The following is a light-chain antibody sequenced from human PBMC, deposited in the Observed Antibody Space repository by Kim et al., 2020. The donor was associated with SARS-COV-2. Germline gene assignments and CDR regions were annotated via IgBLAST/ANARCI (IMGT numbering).Light chain of an antibody. J-gene: IGKJ1*01. CDR1: QSASST. V-gene: IGKV3-15*01. Sequence: CPGESATLPCRASQSASSTLDWYQHKPGQSPRLLIYGASTRATGIPARFSGSGSGTEFTLTINSLQSEDFAVYYCQQYNNWPPWTFGQGTKVDIK. CDR3: QQYNNWPPWT. CDR2: GAS.